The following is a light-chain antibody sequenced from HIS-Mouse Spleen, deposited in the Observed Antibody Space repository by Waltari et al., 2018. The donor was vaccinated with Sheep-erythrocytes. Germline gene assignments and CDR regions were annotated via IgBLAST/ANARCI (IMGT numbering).Light chain of an antibody. CDR3: SSYTSSSTWV. J-gene: IGLJ3*02. CDR1: SSDVGGFNY. CDR2: EVS. Sequence: QSALTQPASVSGSPEQSLTTSCTATSSDVGGFNYFSWYQQHPGKAPKLMIYEVSNRPSGVSNRFSGSKSGNTASLTISGLQAEDEADYYCSSYTSSSTWVFGGGTKLTVL. V-gene: IGLV2-14*01.